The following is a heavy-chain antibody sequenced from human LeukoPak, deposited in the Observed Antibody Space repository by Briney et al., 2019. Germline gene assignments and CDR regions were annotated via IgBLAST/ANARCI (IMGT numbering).Heavy chain of an antibody. Sequence: SETLSLTCTVSGGSISSGSYYWSWIRQPAGKGLEWIGRIYTSGSTNYNPSLKSRVTISVDTSKNQFSLKLSSVTAADTAVYYCARELGFLEWLSYNWFDPWGQGTLVTVSS. J-gene: IGHJ5*02. V-gene: IGHV4-61*02. CDR2: IYTSGST. D-gene: IGHD3-3*01. CDR3: ARELGFLEWLSYNWFDP. CDR1: GGSISSGSYY.